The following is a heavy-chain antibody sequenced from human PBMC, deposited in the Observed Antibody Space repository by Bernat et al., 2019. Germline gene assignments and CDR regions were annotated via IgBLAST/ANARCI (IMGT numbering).Heavy chain of an antibody. V-gene: IGHV3-74*01. CDR2: INSDGSST. J-gene: IGHJ3*02. CDR3: ATDTTNRYCSSTSCLAGAFDI. D-gene: IGHD2-2*01. Sequence: EVQLVESGGGLVQPGGSLRLSCAASGFTFSSYWMHWVRQAPGKGLVWVSRINSDGSSTSYADSVKGRFTISRDNAKNTLYLQMNSLRAEDTAVYYCATDTTNRYCSSTSCLAGAFDIWGQGTMVTVSS. CDR1: GFTFSSYW.